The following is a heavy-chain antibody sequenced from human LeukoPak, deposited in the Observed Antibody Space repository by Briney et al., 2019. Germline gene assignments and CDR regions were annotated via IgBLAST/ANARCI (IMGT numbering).Heavy chain of an antibody. Sequence: GASVKVSCKASGYTFTSYGISWVRQAPGQGLEGMGWISAYKGNTNYAQKLQGRVTITTDTSTSTAYMELRSLRSDDTAVYYCARDQNYGDYVDYWGQGTLVTVSS. J-gene: IGHJ4*02. CDR3: ARDQNYGDYVDY. V-gene: IGHV1-18*01. CDR2: ISAYKGNT. D-gene: IGHD4-17*01. CDR1: GYTFTSYG.